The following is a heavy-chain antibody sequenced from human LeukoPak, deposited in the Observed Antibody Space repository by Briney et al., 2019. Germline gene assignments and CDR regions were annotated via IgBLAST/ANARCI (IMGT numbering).Heavy chain of an antibody. J-gene: IGHJ4*02. Sequence: PGGSLRLSCAASGFTFSSYSMNWVRQAPGKGLEWVSSISSSSSYIYYADSVKGRFTISRDSAKNSLYLQMNSLRAEDTAVYYCARAGSYRLYFDYWGQGTLVTVSS. CDR3: ARAGSYRLYFDY. D-gene: IGHD3-10*01. V-gene: IGHV3-21*01. CDR2: ISSSSSYI. CDR1: GFTFSSYS.